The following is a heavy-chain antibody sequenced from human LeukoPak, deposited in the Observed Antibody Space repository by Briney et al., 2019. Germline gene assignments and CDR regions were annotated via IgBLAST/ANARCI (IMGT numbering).Heavy chain of an antibody. CDR3: AKYPGWGSPVLGYFDY. CDR2: LSGSGGST. V-gene: IGHV3-23*01. D-gene: IGHD2-8*01. J-gene: IGHJ4*02. Sequence: GGFLRLLCSAPGFTLCSYALSWGRQAPGEGLEWVSALSGSGGSTYYADSVKGRFTISRDNSKNTLYLQMNSLRAEDTAVYYCAKYPGWGSPVLGYFDYWGQGTLVTVSS. CDR1: GFTLCSYA.